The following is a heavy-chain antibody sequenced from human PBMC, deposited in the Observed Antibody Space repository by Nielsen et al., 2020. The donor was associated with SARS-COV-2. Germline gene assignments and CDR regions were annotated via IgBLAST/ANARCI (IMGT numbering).Heavy chain of an antibody. CDR2: IYTLGPT. CDR3: ARGGGLSRYYFDF. J-gene: IGHJ4*02. D-gene: IGHD6-25*01. Sequence: GESLKISCAAFGFNVSNTFMTWVHQAPGKGLEWVSIIYTLGPTFYADSVKGRFTISRLTSKNTLYLQLNSLTSDDTAVYYCARGGGLSRYYFDFWGRGTQVTVSS. CDR1: GFNVSNTF. V-gene: IGHV3-53*04.